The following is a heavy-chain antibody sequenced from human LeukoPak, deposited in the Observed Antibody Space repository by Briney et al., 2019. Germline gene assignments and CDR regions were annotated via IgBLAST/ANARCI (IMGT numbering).Heavy chain of an antibody. CDR3: ARHENMAIDYYYYMDV. V-gene: IGHV4-4*07. CDR1: GGSISSYY. Sequence: SETLSLTCTVSGGSISSYYWSWVRQPAGKGLEWIGRIYASGNNNYNPSLKGRVTMTVDTSKNQFSLKLSSVTAADPAVYYCARHENMAIDYYYYMDVWGKGTTVTVSS. D-gene: IGHD5-24*01. CDR2: IYASGNN. J-gene: IGHJ6*03.